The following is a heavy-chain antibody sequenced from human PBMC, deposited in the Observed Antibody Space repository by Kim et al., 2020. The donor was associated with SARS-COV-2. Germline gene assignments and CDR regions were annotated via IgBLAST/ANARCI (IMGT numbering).Heavy chain of an antibody. V-gene: IGHV3-7*01. J-gene: IGHJ4*02. CDR3: AREIYEIWTGLLIDY. D-gene: IGHD3-9*01. CDR2: IKQDGSEK. Sequence: GGSLRLSCAASGFTFSSYWMSWVRQAPGKGLEWVANIKQDGSEKYYVDSVKGRFTISRDNAKNSLYLQMNSLRAEDTAVYYCAREIYEIWTGLLIDYWGQGTLVSVSS. CDR1: GFTFSSYW.